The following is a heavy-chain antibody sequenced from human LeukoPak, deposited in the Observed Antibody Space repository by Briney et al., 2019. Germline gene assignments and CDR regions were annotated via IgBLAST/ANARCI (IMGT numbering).Heavy chain of an antibody. CDR3: AGMRITTPTVRTLDY. V-gene: IGHV4-59*01. D-gene: IGHD1-14*01. CDR1: GGSMSTYY. J-gene: IGHJ4*02. CDR2: IYYTGST. Sequence: SSETLSLICTVSGGSMSTYYWTWIRQPPGKGLEWIGFIYYTGSTNYNPSLKSRVTISVDTSKNQFSLKLSSVTAADTAVYYCAGMRITTPTVRTLDYWGQGTLVTVSS.